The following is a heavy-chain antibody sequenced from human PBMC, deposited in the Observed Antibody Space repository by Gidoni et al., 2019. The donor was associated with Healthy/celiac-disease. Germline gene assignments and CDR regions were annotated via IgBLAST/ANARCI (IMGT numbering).Heavy chain of an antibody. V-gene: IGHV3-66*01. D-gene: IGHD3-22*01. CDR1: GFTVSSNY. Sequence: EVQLVESGGGLVQPGGSLRLSCAASGFTVSSNYMSWVRQAPGKGLEWVSVIYSGGSTYYADSVKGRFTISRDNSKNTLYLQMNSLRAEDTAVYYCARDRYYYDSSGYYFDYWGQGTLVTVSS. J-gene: IGHJ4*02. CDR2: IYSGGST. CDR3: ARDRYYYDSSGYYFDY.